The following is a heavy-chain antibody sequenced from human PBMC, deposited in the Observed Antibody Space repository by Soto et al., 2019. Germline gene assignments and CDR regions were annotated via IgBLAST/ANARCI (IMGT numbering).Heavy chain of an antibody. CDR1: GGSFSTYY. CDR2: INHNGNN. Sequence: SETLSLTCVVSGGSFSTYYYSWIRQSPGKGLEWIGEINHNGNNNYSPSLKSRVTMSLDTSKNQFSLKLTSVTAADTAVYYCARGGSNYWQVAFDNWGQGTMVTVSS. J-gene: IGHJ3*02. CDR3: ARGGSNYWQVAFDN. D-gene: IGHD1-26*01. V-gene: IGHV4-34*01.